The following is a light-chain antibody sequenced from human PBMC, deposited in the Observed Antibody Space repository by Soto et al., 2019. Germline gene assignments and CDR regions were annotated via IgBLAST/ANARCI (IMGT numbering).Light chain of an antibody. CDR3: KQYYSFPLN. Sequence: VIWMTQSPSLLSASTCDRVTISCRMSQAISSYLAWYQQKPGKSPELLIYAASTLQSGVPSRFSGSGSGTDFTLIICCLQPEDFVTYYCKQYYSFPLNFGGGKKVDIK. CDR2: AAS. V-gene: IGKV1D-8*01. CDR1: QAISSY. J-gene: IGKJ4*01.